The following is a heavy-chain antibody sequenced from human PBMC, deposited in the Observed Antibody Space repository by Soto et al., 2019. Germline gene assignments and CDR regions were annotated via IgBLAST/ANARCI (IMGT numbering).Heavy chain of an antibody. J-gene: IGHJ4*02. CDR1: GYSFTSYW. CDR3: ARGGYYYDSSGYSLFDY. D-gene: IGHD3-22*01. CDR2: IYPGDADT. V-gene: IGHV5-51*01. Sequence: GESLKISCKGSGYSFTSYWIGWVRQMLGKGLEWMGIIYPGDADTRYSPSFQGQVTISADKSISTAYLQWSSLKASDTAMYYCARGGYYYDSSGYSLFDYWGQGTLVTVSS.